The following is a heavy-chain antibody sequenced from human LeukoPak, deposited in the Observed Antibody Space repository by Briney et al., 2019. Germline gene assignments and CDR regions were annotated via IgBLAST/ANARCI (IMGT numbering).Heavy chain of an antibody. D-gene: IGHD1-26*01. CDR2: ISSSSNFI. CDR1: GFTFSSYS. V-gene: IGHV3-21*01. Sequence: PGGSVRLSCAASGFTFSSYSMNWVRQAPGKGLEWVSSISSSSNFIYYADSVKGRFNISRDNAKNSLFMQMTSLRAEDTAVYYCVYYLVGAKRSFDYWGQGTLVTVSS. CDR3: VYYLVGAKRSFDY. J-gene: IGHJ4*02.